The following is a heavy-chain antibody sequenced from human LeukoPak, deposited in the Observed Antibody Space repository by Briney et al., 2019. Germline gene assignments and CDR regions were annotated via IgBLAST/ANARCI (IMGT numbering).Heavy chain of an antibody. CDR1: GGSISSYY. CDR2: IFYSGST. J-gene: IGHJ2*01. D-gene: IGHD6-19*01. V-gene: IGHV4-59*08. Sequence: SETLSLTCSVSGGSISSYYWSWIRQPPGKGLEWIGYIFYSGSTNYSPSLTSRATISADTSKHQCSLKLSSVTAADTAVCYCARHSLGIAVAGTWYFALWGRGTLVTVSS. CDR3: ARHSLGIAVAGTWYFAL.